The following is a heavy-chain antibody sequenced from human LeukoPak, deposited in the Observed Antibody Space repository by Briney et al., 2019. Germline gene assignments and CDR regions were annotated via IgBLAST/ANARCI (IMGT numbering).Heavy chain of an antibody. CDR1: GGSISSYY. J-gene: IGHJ5*02. D-gene: IGHD3-22*01. CDR2: IYYSGST. Sequence: PSETLSLTCTVSGGSISSYYWSWIRQPPGKGLEWIGYIYYSGSTNYNPSLKSRVTISVDTSKNQFSLKLSSVTAADTAVYYCARVFYDSSVGFDPWGQGTLVTVSS. CDR3: ARVFYDSSVGFDP. V-gene: IGHV4-59*01.